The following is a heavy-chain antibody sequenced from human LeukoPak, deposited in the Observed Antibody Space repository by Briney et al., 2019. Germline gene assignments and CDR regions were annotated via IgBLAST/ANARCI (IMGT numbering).Heavy chain of an antibody. CDR2: INWNGGST. D-gene: IGHD6-13*01. Sequence: GGSLRLSCAASGFTFDDYGMSWVRQAPGKGLEWVSGINWNGGSTGYADSVKGRFTISRDNAKNSLYLQMNSLRAEDTALYYCARAASSSWSLPGILTDAFDIWGQGTMVTVSS. V-gene: IGHV3-20*04. CDR3: ARAASSSWSLPGILTDAFDI. CDR1: GFTFDDYG. J-gene: IGHJ3*02.